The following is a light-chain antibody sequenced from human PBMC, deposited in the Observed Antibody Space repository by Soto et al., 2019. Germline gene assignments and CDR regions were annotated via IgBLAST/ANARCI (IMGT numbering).Light chain of an antibody. CDR2: GAS. J-gene: IGKJ2*01. V-gene: IGKV3-20*01. Sequence: EIVLTQSPGTLSLSPGERATLSCRASQSVSISYLAWYQQKPGQAPSLLIYGASSRATGTPDRFSGSGSGTDFTLTISRLEPEDFAVYYCQQYGSSPRTFGQGTKLEIK. CDR3: QQYGSSPRT. CDR1: QSVSISY.